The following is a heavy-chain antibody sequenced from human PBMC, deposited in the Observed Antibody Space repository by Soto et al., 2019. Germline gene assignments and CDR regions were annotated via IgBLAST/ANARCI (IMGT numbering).Heavy chain of an antibody. D-gene: IGHD3-16*01. CDR1: GGSISSPNFY. CDR3: VRFWPPPCADGLADYPDAFEY. V-gene: IGHV4-39*01. CDR2: IYYNGST. Sequence: PSETLSLTCTVSGGSISSPNFYWSWIRQHPGKGLEWIGHIYYNGSTYYNPTLKSRVSISVDTSKNQFSLKLSSVTAADTAVYYCVRFWPPPCADGLADYPDAFEYCGRGTSVIVSS. J-gene: IGHJ4*02.